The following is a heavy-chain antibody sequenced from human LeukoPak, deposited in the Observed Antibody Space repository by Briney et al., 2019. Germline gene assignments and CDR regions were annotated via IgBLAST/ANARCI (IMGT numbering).Heavy chain of an antibody. J-gene: IGHJ4*02. CDR1: RDTLSSST. Sequence: VRVSCKAPRDTLSSSTICRVRQAPRERLEWRGRIIPSRGIANYAQKFQGRVTMTTDKSTSTAYMELSSLRSDDTAVYYCARDRRFDNLPFDYWGQGTTVTVSS. CDR2: IIPSRGIA. D-gene: IGHD1-1*01. V-gene: IGHV1-69*10. CDR3: ARDRRFDNLPFDY.